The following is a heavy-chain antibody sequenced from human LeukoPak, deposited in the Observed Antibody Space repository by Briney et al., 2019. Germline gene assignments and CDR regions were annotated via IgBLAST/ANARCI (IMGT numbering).Heavy chain of an antibody. Sequence: ASVKVSCKASGYTFTSYGIFWVRQAPGQGLEWMGWINPDNGNTNYAQKLQGRVTMTTDTSTSTAYMELRSLRSDDTAVYYCATYYCSSTSCYPYYFDYWGQGTLVTVSS. CDR2: INPDNGNT. CDR3: ATYYCSSTSCYPYYFDY. D-gene: IGHD2-2*01. CDR1: GYTFTSYG. V-gene: IGHV1-18*01. J-gene: IGHJ4*02.